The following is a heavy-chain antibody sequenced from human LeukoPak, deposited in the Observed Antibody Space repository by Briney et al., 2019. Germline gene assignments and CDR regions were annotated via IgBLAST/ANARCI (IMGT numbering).Heavy chain of an antibody. CDR2: IIPIFGTA. CDR1: GGTFSSYA. CDR3: ARSVAGPYYYGMDV. Sequence: SVKVSCKASGGTFSSYAISWVRQAPGQGLEWMGGIIPIFGTANYAQEFQGRVTITADESTSTAYMELSSLRSEDTAVYYCARSVAGPYYYGMDVWGQGNTVTVSS. D-gene: IGHD6-19*01. V-gene: IGHV1-69*01. J-gene: IGHJ6*02.